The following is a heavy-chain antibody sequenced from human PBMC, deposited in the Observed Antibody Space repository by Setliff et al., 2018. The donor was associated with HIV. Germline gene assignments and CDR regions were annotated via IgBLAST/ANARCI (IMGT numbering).Heavy chain of an antibody. CDR2: IYYSGGT. CDR1: GGSISNYY. V-gene: IGHV4-59*01. J-gene: IGHJ5*02. D-gene: IGHD3-3*01. Sequence: SETLSLTCTVSGGSISNYYWSWIRQPPGKGLEWIGYIYYSGGTDYNPSLKSRVTISVDTSKNQFSLKLRSVTAADTAVYYCARAPSWRGYYPWGQGILVTVSS. CDR3: ARAPSWRGYYP.